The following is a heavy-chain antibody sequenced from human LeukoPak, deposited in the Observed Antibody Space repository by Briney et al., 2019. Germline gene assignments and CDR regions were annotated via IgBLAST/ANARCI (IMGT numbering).Heavy chain of an antibody. J-gene: IGHJ4*02. CDR3: ARGGSHYYDSSGFDY. V-gene: IGHV1-69*04. D-gene: IGHD3-22*01. CDR2: IIPILGIA. Sequence: SVKVSCKASGGXFSSYAMSWVRQAPGQGREWMGRIIPILGIASYAQKFQGRVTITADKSTSTAYMELSSLRSEDTAVYYCARGGSHYYDSSGFDYWGQGTLVTVSS. CDR1: GGXFSSYA.